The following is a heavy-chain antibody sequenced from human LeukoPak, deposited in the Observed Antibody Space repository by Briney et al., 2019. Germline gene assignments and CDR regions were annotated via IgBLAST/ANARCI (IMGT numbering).Heavy chain of an antibody. CDR3: ARDRGYCSSTSCYNFDY. V-gene: IGHV1-69*13. Sequence: GASVKVSCKASGGTFNSYAISWVRQAHGQGLEWMGGIIPIFGTANYAQKFQGRVTITADESTSTAYMELSSLRSEDTAVYYCARDRGYCSSTSCYNFDYWGQGTLVTVSS. CDR1: GGTFNSYA. D-gene: IGHD2-2*02. CDR2: IIPIFGTA. J-gene: IGHJ4*02.